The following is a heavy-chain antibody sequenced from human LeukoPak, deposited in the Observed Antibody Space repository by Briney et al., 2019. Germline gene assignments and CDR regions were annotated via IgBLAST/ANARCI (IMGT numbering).Heavy chain of an antibody. CDR3: ARGTRDILTGYYLNFDY. Sequence: GESLKISCKGSGYSFTSYWIGWVRQMPGKGLEWMGIIYPGDSDTRYSPSFQGQVTISVDKSISTAYLQWSSLKASDTAMYYCARGTRDILTGYYLNFDYWGQGTLVTVSS. D-gene: IGHD3-9*01. CDR1: GYSFTSYW. V-gene: IGHV5-51*01. J-gene: IGHJ4*02. CDR2: IYPGDSDT.